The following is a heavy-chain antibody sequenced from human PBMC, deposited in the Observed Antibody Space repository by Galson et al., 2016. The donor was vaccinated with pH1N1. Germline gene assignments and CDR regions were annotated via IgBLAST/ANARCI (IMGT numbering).Heavy chain of an antibody. V-gene: IGHV3-7*01. D-gene: IGHD3-10*01. CDR1: GFTFSSYW. CDR2: INQDGSVK. Sequence: SLRLSCAASGFTFSSYWMSWVRQAPGKGLGWVANINQDGSVKYYVDPVKGRFTISRDNAKNSVYLQMNSLSAEDTAVYYCARGGEEVLTFGEPHNWFDPWGQGILVTVSS. J-gene: IGHJ5*02. CDR3: ARGGEEVLTFGEPHNWFDP.